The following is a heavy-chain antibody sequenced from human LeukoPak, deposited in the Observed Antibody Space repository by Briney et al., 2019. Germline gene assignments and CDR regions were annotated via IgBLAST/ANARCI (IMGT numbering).Heavy chain of an antibody. D-gene: IGHD6-13*01. CDR2: IYYSGST. Sequence: SETLSLTCTVSGGSISSRDYYWSWIRQPPGKGLEWIGYIYYSGSTYYNPSLKSRVTISVDTSKNQLSLKLSSVTAADTAVYYCAREGEIAAAGTFRHWGQGTLVTASS. J-gene: IGHJ4*02. CDR3: AREGEIAAAGTFRH. CDR1: GGSISSRDYY. V-gene: IGHV4-30-4*08.